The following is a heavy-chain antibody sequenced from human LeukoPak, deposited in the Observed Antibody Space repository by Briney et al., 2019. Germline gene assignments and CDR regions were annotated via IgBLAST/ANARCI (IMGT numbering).Heavy chain of an antibody. Sequence: GGSLRLSCAASGFTFSSYGMHWVRQAPGKGLEWVAFIRYDGSNKYYADSVKGRFTISRDNSKNTLYLQMNSLRAEDTAVYYCAKDVGRFAKAPHYYYYMDVWGKGTTVTVSS. CDR3: AKDVGRFAKAPHYYYYMDV. CDR2: IRYDGSNK. D-gene: IGHD3-3*01. CDR1: GFTFSSYG. J-gene: IGHJ6*03. V-gene: IGHV3-30*02.